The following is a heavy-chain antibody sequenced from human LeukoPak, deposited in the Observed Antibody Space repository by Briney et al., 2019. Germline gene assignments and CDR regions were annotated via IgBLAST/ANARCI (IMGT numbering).Heavy chain of an antibody. CDR1: GFTFSSYS. J-gene: IGHJ5*02. CDR3: ARELHGSGWYRVNWIDP. V-gene: IGHV3-21*01. D-gene: IGHD6-19*01. Sequence: GGSLRLSCAASGFTFSSYSMNWVRQAPVKGLEWVSSISSSSSYIYYADSVKGRFTISRDNAKNSLYLQMNSLRAEDTAVYYCARELHGSGWYRVNWIDPWGQGTLVTVSS. CDR2: ISSSSSYI.